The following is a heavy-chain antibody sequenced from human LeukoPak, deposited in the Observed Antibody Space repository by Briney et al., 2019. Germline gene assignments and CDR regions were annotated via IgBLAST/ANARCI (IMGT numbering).Heavy chain of an antibody. V-gene: IGHV3-23*01. CDR1: GSTFSSYA. Sequence: GGSLRLSCAASGSTFSSYAMSWVRQAPGKGLEWVSAISGSGGSTYYADSVKGRFTISRDNSKNTLYLQMNSLRAEDTAVYYCAKDPHRLGEFPMVPDMDVWGQGTTVTVSS. D-gene: IGHD3-10*01. CDR2: ISGSGGST. J-gene: IGHJ6*02. CDR3: AKDPHRLGEFPMVPDMDV.